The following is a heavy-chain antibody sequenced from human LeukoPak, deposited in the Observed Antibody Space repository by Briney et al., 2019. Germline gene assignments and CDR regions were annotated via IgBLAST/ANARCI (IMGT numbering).Heavy chain of an antibody. V-gene: IGHV4-59*01. D-gene: IGHD4-11*01. CDR3: ARESGYSPFDY. CDR2: IYYSGST. Sequence: SETLSLTCTVSGGSISSYYWSWIRQPPGKGLEWIGYIYYSGSTNYNPSLKSRVTISVDTSKNQFSLKLSSVTAADTAVYYCARESGYSPFDYWGQGTLATVSS. CDR1: GGSISSYY. J-gene: IGHJ4*02.